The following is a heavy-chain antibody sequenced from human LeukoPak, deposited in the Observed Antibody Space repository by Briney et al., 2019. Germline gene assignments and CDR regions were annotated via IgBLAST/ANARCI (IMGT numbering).Heavy chain of an antibody. CDR2: IIPILGIA. CDR1: GGTFSSYA. J-gene: IGHJ4*02. D-gene: IGHD2-21*01. CDR3: ARGQRKGKEMAIIEPFDN. V-gene: IGHV1-69*04. Sequence: SVKVSCKASGGTFSSYAISWVRQAPGQGLEWMGRIIPILGIANYAQEFQGRVTITADKSTSTAYMELSSLRFDDTAVYYCARGQRKGKEMAIIEPFDNWGQGTLVTVSS.